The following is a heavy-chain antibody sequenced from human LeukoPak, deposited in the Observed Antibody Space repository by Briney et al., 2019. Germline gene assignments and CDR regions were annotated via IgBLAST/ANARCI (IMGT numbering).Heavy chain of an antibody. V-gene: IGHV3-48*02. D-gene: IGHD3-10*01. CDR2: ISSSGTTV. CDR1: GFTFSNAW. J-gene: IGHJ4*02. CDR3: VMVRGVSFDY. Sequence: PGGSLRLSCAASGFTFSNAWMSWVRQAPGKGLEWVSYISSSGTTVYYADSVKGRFTISRDNAKNSLYLQMNSLRDEDTAVYYCVMVRGVSFDYWGQGTLVTVSS.